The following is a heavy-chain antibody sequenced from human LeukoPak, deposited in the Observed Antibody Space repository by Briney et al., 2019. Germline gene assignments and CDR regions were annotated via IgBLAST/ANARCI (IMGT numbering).Heavy chain of an antibody. CDR1: EATFSNSW. V-gene: IGHV3-23*01. CDR3: AKTPVRRFPLYFDY. D-gene: IGHD3-3*01. Sequence: GESLRISCTGSEATFSNSWIGWVRQAPGKGLEWVSGISGSGGSTDYADSLKGRFTISRDNSKNTLYLQMNSLRAEDTAVYYCAKTPVRRFPLYFDYWGQGTLVTVSS. CDR2: ISGSGGST. J-gene: IGHJ4*02.